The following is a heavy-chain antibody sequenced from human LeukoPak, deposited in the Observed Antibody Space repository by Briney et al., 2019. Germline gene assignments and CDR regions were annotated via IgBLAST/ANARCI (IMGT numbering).Heavy chain of an antibody. D-gene: IGHD2-2*01. J-gene: IGHJ4*02. Sequence: GGSLRLSCAASGFTFSNYSLTWVRQAPGKGLEWVSGISGNGGSTSYADSVKGRFTISRDNSKNTLYLQMNSLRAEDTAVYYCAKDRSSSTSCSNYWGQGTLVAVSS. V-gene: IGHV3-23*01. CDR2: ISGNGGST. CDR1: GFTFSNYS. CDR3: AKDRSSSTSCSNY.